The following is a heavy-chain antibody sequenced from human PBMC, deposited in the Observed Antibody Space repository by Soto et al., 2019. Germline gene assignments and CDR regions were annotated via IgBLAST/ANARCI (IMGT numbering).Heavy chain of an antibody. V-gene: IGHV1-69*13. CDR1: GDTFSSYA. CDR3: ASAAGTSAYAFDI. J-gene: IGHJ3*02. CDR2: IIPIFGTA. D-gene: IGHD6-13*01. Sequence: GASVKVSCKASGDTFSSYAISWVRQAPGQGLEWMGGIIPIFGTANYAQKFQGRVTITADESTSTAYMELSSLRSEDTAVYYCASAAGTSAYAFDIWGQGTMVTVSS.